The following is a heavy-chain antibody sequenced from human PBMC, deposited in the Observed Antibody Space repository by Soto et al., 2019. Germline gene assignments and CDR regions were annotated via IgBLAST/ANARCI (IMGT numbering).Heavy chain of an antibody. CDR3: PKVRRLRDAFDI. J-gene: IGHJ3*02. CDR1: GFTFSSYA. Sequence: EVQLLESGGGLVQPGGSLRLSCAASGFTFSSYAMSWVRQAPGKGLEWVSAISGSGGSTYYADSVKGRFTISRDNSKNTLYLQMNSLRAEDTAVYYCPKVRRLRDAFDIWGQGTMVTVSS. V-gene: IGHV3-23*01. CDR2: ISGSGGST. D-gene: IGHD6-25*01.